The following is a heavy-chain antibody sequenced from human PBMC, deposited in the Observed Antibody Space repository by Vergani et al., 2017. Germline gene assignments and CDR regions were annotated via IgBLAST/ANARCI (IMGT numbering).Heavy chain of an antibody. CDR1: GDSITNGGFS. CDR3: ARVPVVPHGKTSPRYYYMDV. CDR2: IFPSGNS. D-gene: IGHD2-2*01. Sequence: QVQLQQWGAGLLKASETLSLTCAVSGDSITNGGFSWNWIRQPPGKGPEWIGYIFPSGNSDYNPSLKNRVSISLDKSKNQFSLWVNSVTAADTAVYYCARVPVVPHGKTSPRYYYMDVWGKGTTVTVSS. V-gene: IGHV4-30-2*01. J-gene: IGHJ6*03.